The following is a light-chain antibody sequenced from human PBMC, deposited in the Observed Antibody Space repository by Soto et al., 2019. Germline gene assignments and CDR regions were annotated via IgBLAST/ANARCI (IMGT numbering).Light chain of an antibody. CDR2: EVT. V-gene: IGLV2-14*01. J-gene: IGLJ3*02. CDR1: SSDVGGYNY. CDR3: ASSTSGSTPWV. Sequence: QSALTQPASVSGSPGQSITISCTGTSSDVGGYNYVSWYQQHPGKAPKLIIYEVTKRPSGVSNRFSGSKSGNTASLTISGLQSEDEADYDCASSTSGSTPWVFGGGTKLTVL.